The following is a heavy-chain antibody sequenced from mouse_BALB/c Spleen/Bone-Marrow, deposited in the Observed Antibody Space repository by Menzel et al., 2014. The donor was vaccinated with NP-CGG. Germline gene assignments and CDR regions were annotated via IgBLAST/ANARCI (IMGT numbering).Heavy chain of an antibody. CDR3: ARGGYYGYYAMDY. J-gene: IGHJ4*01. D-gene: IGHD1-2*01. Sequence: EVQLQQSGPELVKPGASVKMSCKASGYTFTSYVMHWVKQRPGQGLEWIGYINPYNDGTKYNEKFKGKATLTSDKSSSTAYMELSSLTSEDSAVYYCARGGYYGYYAMDYWGQGTSVTVSS. CDR2: INPYNDGT. V-gene: IGHV1-14*01. CDR1: GYTFTSYV.